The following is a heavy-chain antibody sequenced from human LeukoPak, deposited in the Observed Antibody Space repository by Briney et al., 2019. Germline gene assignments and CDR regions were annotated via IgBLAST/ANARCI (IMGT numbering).Heavy chain of an antibody. CDR1: GGSFSGYY. D-gene: IGHD3-10*01. CDR3: ARGRSYYYGSGTSPHYYYMDV. Sequence: SETLSLTCAVYGGSFSGYYWSWIRQPPGKGLEWIGEINHSGSTNYNPSLKSRVTISVDTSKNQFSLKLSSVTAADTAVYYCARGRSYYYGSGTSPHYYYMDVWGKGTTVTISS. CDR2: INHSGST. V-gene: IGHV4-34*01. J-gene: IGHJ6*03.